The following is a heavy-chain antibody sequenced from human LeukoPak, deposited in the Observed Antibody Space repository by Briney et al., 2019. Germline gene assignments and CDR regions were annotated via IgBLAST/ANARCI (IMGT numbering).Heavy chain of an antibody. J-gene: IGHJ4*02. V-gene: IGHV5-51*01. Sequence: GESLKISCKGSGYSFTSYWIXWXXXXPXXXXXXXXXIYPGDSDTRYSPSFQGQVTISADKSISTAYLQWSSLKASDTAMYYCARHSGGGIAAPSRYWGQGTLVTVSS. CDR3: ARHSGGGIAAPSRY. D-gene: IGHD6-13*01. CDR2: IYPGDSDT. CDR1: GYSFTSYW.